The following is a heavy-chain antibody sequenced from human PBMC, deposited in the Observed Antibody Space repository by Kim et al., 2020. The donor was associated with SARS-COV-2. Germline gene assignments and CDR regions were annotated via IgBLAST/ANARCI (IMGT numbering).Heavy chain of an antibody. Sequence: SETLSLTCTVSGGSVSSGSYYWSWIRQPPGKGLEWIGYIYYSGSTNYNPSLKSRVTISVDTSKNQFSLKLSSVTAADTAVYYCARGNYYDGNAFDIWGQGTMVTVSS. D-gene: IGHD3-22*01. CDR2: IYYSGST. CDR1: GGSVSSGSYY. CDR3: ARGNYYDGNAFDI. J-gene: IGHJ3*02. V-gene: IGHV4-61*01.